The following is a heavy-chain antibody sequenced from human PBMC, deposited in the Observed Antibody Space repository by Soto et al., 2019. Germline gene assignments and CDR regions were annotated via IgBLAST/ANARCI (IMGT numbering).Heavy chain of an antibody. Sequence: ASVKVSCKASGYTFTGYYMHWVRQAPGQGLEWMGWINPNSGGTNYAQKFQGWVTMTRDTSISTAYMELSRPRSDDTAVYYCAREEQLVHAFDIWGQVTMVTVSS. CDR1: GYTFTGYY. V-gene: IGHV1-2*04. CDR3: AREEQLVHAFDI. D-gene: IGHD6-13*01. J-gene: IGHJ3*02. CDR2: INPNSGGT.